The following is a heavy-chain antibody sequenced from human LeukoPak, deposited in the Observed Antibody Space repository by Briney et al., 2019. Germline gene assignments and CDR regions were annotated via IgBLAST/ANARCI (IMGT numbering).Heavy chain of an antibody. CDR3: ARDIYDYVWGSYRLDY. Sequence: SETLSLTCTVSGGSLSSYYWSWIRQPAGKGLEWIGRIYTSGSTNYNPSLKSRVTMSVDTSKNQFSLKLSSVTAADTAVYYCARDIYDYVWGSYRLDYWGQGTLVTVSS. CDR2: IYTSGST. J-gene: IGHJ4*02. CDR1: GGSLSSYY. V-gene: IGHV4-4*07. D-gene: IGHD3-16*02.